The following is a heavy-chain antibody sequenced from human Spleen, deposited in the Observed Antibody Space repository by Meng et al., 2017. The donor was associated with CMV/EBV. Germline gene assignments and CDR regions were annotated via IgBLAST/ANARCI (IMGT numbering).Heavy chain of an antibody. J-gene: IGHJ4*02. CDR1: GFTFSSYA. CDR3: ARDRGSIVVPGTPFSDY. Sequence: GESLKISCAASGFTFSSYAMSWVRQAPGKGLEWVTLISYNGRYEDYADSAKGRFTISRDNAKTSLYLQMNSLRAADTAVYYCARDRGSIVVPGTPFSDYWGQGSLVTVSS. V-gene: IGHV3-30*04. D-gene: IGHD6-19*01. CDR2: ISYNGRYE.